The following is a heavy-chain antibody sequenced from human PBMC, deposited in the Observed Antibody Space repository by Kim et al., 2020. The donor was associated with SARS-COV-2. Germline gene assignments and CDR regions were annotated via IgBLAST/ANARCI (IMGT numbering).Heavy chain of an antibody. D-gene: IGHD6-6*01. J-gene: IGHJ3*02. CDR2: IYYSGST. V-gene: IGHV4-59*13. Sequence: SEILSLTCTVSGGSISSYYWSWIRQPPGKGLEWIGYIYYSGSTNYNPSLKSRVTISVDTSKNQFSLKLSSVTAADTAVYYCAREYSSSSGRRAFDIWGQGTMVTVSS. CDR3: AREYSSSSGRRAFDI. CDR1: GGSISSYY.